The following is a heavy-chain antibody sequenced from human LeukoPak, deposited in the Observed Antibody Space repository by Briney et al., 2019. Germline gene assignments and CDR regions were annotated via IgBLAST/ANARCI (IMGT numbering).Heavy chain of an antibody. CDR2: IYHSGST. D-gene: IGHD3-16*02. V-gene: IGHV4-38-2*02. CDR1: GYSISSGYY. J-gene: IGHJ4*02. CDR3: ATVPIMITFGGVIEY. Sequence: SETLSLTCTVSGYSISSGYYWGWIRQPPGKGLEWIGSIYHSGSTYYNPSLKSRVTISVDTSKNQFSLKLSSVTAADTAVYYCATVPIMITFGGVIEYWGQGTLVTVSS.